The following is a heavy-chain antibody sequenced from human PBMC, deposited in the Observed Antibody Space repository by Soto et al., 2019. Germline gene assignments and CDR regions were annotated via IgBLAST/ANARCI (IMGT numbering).Heavy chain of an antibody. D-gene: IGHD3-22*01. Sequence: TLSLTCTVSGGSISSGGYYWSWIRQHPGKGLEWIGYIYYSGSTYYNPSLKSRVTISVDTPKNQFSLKLSSVTAADTAVYYCARGEYYYDSSGYYYVYWGQGTLVTVSS. V-gene: IGHV4-31*03. CDR2: IYYSGST. J-gene: IGHJ4*02. CDR1: GGSISSGGYY. CDR3: ARGEYYYDSSGYYYVY.